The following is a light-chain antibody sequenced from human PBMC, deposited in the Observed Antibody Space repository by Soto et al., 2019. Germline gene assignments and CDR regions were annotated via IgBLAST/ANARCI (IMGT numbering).Light chain of an antibody. CDR2: AAS. V-gene: IGKV1-9*01. CDR1: QGITNY. Sequence: DIQLTQSPSFLSASVGDRVTITCRASQGITNYLAWYQQKPGTAPQLLIYAASTLQSGVPSRFSGSGSGTEYTLTISSLQPEDFATYYCQQLHSNPYTFGQGTKVEI. J-gene: IGKJ2*01. CDR3: QQLHSNPYT.